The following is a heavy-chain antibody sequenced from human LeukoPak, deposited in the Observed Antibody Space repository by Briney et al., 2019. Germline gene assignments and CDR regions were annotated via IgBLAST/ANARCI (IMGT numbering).Heavy chain of an antibody. D-gene: IGHD3-10*01. Sequence: PSQTLSLTCTVSGGSISSGSYYWSWIRQPAGKGLEWIGRIYTSGSTNYNPSLKSRVTISVGTSKNQFSLKLSSVTAADTAVYYCARRRTMVRGPPDYWGQGTLVTVSS. CDR3: ARRRTMVRGPPDY. V-gene: IGHV4-61*02. CDR2: IYTSGST. CDR1: GGSISSGSYY. J-gene: IGHJ4*02.